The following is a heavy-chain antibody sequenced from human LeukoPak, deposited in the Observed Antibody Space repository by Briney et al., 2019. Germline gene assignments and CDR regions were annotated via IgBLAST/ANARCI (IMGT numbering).Heavy chain of an antibody. CDR2: FDPEDGET. D-gene: IGHD4-11*01. V-gene: IGHV1-24*01. Sequence: ASVKVSCKVSGYTLTELSMHWVRQAPGKGLEWMGGFDPEDGETIYAQKFQGRVTMTGDTSTDTAYMERSSLRSEDTAVYYCATFSTVRGLRYWGQGTLVTVSS. J-gene: IGHJ4*02. CDR3: ATFSTVRGLRY. CDR1: GYTLTELS.